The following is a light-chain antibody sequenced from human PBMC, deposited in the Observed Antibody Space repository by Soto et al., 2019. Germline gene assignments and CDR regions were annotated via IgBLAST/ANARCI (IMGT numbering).Light chain of an antibody. CDR3: QQYDNLPPFT. CDR2: DAA. V-gene: IGKV1-33*01. Sequence: DIQMTQSPSSLSASVGDRVTITCQASQDSSNYVNWYQQKPGKAPKVLIFDAANLEAGVPSRFGGRGSGTHFTLTITSLQPEDVATYYCQQYDNLPPFTFGPGTKVDIK. CDR1: QDSSNY. J-gene: IGKJ3*01.